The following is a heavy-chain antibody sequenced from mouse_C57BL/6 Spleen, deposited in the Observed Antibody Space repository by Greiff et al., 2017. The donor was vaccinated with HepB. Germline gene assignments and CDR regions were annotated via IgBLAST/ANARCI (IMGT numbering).Heavy chain of an antibody. D-gene: IGHD1-1*01. CDR3: ARPSYYVFAY. CDR2: ISSGSSTI. J-gene: IGHJ3*01. CDR1: GFTFSDYG. Sequence: DVMLVESGGGLVKPGGSLKLSCAASGFTFSDYGMHWVRQAPEKGLEWVAYISSGSSTIYYADTVKGRFTISRDNAKNTLFLQMTSLRSEDTAMYYCARPSYYVFAYWGQGTLVTVSA. V-gene: IGHV5-17*01.